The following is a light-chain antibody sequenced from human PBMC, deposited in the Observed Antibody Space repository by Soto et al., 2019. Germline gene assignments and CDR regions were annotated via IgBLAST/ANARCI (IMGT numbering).Light chain of an antibody. J-gene: IGKJ5*01. CDR1: QSLLHSNGYNY. CDR3: MQALQTPSIT. V-gene: IGKV2-28*01. Sequence: DIVMTQSPVSLPVTPGEPASISCRSSQSLLHSNGYNYLDWYLQKPGQSPQLLIYLGSNRASGVPDRFIASGSGTDFTLKISIVEAEDVGVYYCMQALQTPSITFGQGTRLEIK. CDR2: LGS.